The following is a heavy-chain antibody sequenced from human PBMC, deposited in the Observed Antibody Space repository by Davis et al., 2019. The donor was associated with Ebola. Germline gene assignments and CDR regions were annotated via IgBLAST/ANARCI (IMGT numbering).Heavy chain of an antibody. J-gene: IGHJ6*02. Sequence: PGGSLRLSCAASGFTFSDSGMHWVRQAPGKGLEWVAVISYDGSRIFYGDSVKGRFTIARDNSEKTLHLQMDGLGSDDTDGYYCAKDRQSRLLGWLGGYGMDVWGPGTKVTVSS. CDR1: GFTFSDSG. CDR2: ISYDGSRI. D-gene: IGHD3-3*01. CDR3: AKDRQSRLLGWLGGYGMDV. V-gene: IGHV3-30*18.